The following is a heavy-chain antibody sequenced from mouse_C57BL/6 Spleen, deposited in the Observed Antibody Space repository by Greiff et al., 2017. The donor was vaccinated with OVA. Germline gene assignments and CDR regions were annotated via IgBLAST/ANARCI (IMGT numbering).Heavy chain of an antibody. CDR1: GFTFSDYY. D-gene: IGHD2-5*01. Sequence: EVKVEESGGGLVQPGGSLKLSCAASGFTFSDYYMYWVRQTPEKRLEWVAYISNGGGSTYYPDTVKGRFTISRDNAKNTLYLQMSRLKSEDTAMYYCARRDSNYEFAYWGQGTLVTVSA. J-gene: IGHJ3*01. CDR2: ISNGGGST. CDR3: ARRDSNYEFAY. V-gene: IGHV5-12*01.